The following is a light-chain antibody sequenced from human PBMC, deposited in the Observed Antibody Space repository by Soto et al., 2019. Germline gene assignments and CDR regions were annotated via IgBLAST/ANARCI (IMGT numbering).Light chain of an antibody. CDR1: QSVSNK. CDR3: QQYNTWRSIS. J-gene: IGKJ5*01. V-gene: IGKV3-15*01. Sequence: EIVTTQSPATLSVSPGERVTLSCRASQSVSNKLGWYQHKPGQAPRLLIYDTSTRAAGTPARFTGSGSGTDFTLTISSLQSEDFAVYYCQQYNTWRSISFGQGTRLEIK. CDR2: DTS.